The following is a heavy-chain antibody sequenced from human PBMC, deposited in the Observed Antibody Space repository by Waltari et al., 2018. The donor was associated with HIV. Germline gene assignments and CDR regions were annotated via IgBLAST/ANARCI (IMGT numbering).Heavy chain of an antibody. CDR1: GFTFSSYD. Sequence: EVQVVESGGGLVQPGGSLRLSCAASGFTFSSYDMHWVRQATGKGLECVSTVDTAGDTDYPDSVKGRFTISRENAKNSLYLQMNSLRAEDTAVYYCARDRHYGEYDYWGQGTLVTVSS. V-gene: IGHV3-13*01. D-gene: IGHD4-17*01. CDR2: VDTAGDT. CDR3: ARDRHYGEYDY. J-gene: IGHJ4*02.